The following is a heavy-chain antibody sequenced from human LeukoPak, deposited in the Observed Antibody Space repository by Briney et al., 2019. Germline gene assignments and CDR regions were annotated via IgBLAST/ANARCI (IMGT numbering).Heavy chain of an antibody. CDR3: ARGPVKTHGMDV. J-gene: IGHJ6*02. V-gene: IGHV1-8*01. CDR2: KNPTSGRT. CDR1: GYTLTSYD. Sequence: RASVKVSCKASGYTLTSYDINWVRQATGQGLEWMGWKNPTSGRTGFAQSFQGRLTMTTDTSTSTAYMELSSLTSEDTAVYYCARGPVKTHGMDVWGQGTTVTVSS.